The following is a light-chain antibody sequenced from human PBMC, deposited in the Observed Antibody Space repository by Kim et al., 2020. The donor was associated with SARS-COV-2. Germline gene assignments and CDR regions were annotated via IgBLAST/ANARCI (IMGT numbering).Light chain of an antibody. J-gene: IGLJ3*02. CDR3: QSADSSDTFWV. V-gene: IGLV3-25*03. CDR2: EDT. Sequence: SYELTQPPSVSVSPGQTARINCSGDALPKQYVYWFQQKPGQAPVVVIYEDTERPSGIPERFSGSTSGTTVTLTISGVQAEDEADYYCQSADSSDTFWVFG. CDR1: ALPKQY.